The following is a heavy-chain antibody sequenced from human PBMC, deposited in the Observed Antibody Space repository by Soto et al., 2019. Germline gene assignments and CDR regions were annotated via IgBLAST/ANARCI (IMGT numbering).Heavy chain of an antibody. V-gene: IGHV1-2*02. J-gene: IGHJ6*02. CDR3: AREEV. Sequence: SVKVSFKDSGYTFTGDFLQWVRQAPVQGLEWMGWIDPDSGGTDYAQKFQGRVTMTRDTSISTAYMELSRLRVDDTAVYYCAREEVWGQGTTVNVSS. CDR1: GYTFTGDF. CDR2: IDPDSGGT.